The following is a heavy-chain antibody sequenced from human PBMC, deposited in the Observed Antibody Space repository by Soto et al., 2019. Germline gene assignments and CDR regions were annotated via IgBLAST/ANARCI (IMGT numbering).Heavy chain of an antibody. D-gene: IGHD6-13*01. Sequence: GGSLRLSCAASGFTFSSYAMSWVRRAPGKGLEWVSAISGSGGSTYYADSVKGRFTISRGNSKNTLYLQMNSLRAEDTAVYYCAKDLVVGMQQLASPLDYWGQGTLVTVSS. CDR2: ISGSGGST. CDR3: AKDLVVGMQQLASPLDY. V-gene: IGHV3-23*01. J-gene: IGHJ4*02. CDR1: GFTFSSYA.